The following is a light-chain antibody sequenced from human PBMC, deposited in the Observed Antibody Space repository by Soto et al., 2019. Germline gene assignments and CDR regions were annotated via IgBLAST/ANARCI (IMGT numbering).Light chain of an antibody. CDR3: LQHNTYPWT. J-gene: IGKJ1*01. CDR2: AAS. V-gene: IGKV1-17*01. CDR1: QAIGND. Sequence: DIQMTQSPSSLSASVRDRVTITCRASQAIGNDLGWYQQKPGKAPKRLIYAASSLQSGVPSRFSGSGSGTEFTLTISCLQPEDFATYYCLQHNTYPWTFGQGTKVEIK.